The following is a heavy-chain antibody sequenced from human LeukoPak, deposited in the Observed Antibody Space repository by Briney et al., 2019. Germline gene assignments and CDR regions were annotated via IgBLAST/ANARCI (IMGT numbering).Heavy chain of an antibody. CDR2: IYYNGNT. CDR1: GDSIGSYY. V-gene: IGHV4-59*12. CDR3: ARDYDKGFDS. Sequence: SETLSLTCIVSGDSIGSYYWSWIRQPPGKGLEWIGYIYYNGNTNDNPSLKSRVTMSVDTSKNQFSLKLRSVTAADTAVYYCARDYDKGFDSWGQGTLVTVSS. J-gene: IGHJ4*02. D-gene: IGHD3-9*01.